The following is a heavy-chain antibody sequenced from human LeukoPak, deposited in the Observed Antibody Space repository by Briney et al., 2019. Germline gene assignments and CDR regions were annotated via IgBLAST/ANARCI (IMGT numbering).Heavy chain of an antibody. CDR2: ISYDGSNK. J-gene: IGHJ6*02. CDR3: AKDRGAEQDV. CDR1: GFTFSSYA. V-gene: IGHV3-30-3*01. Sequence: GGSLRLSCAASGFTFSSYAMHWVRQAPGKGLEWVAVISYDGSNKYYADSVKGRFTISRDNSKNTLYLQMNSLRAEDTAVYYCAKDRGAEQDVWGQGTTVTVSS. D-gene: IGHD1-26*01.